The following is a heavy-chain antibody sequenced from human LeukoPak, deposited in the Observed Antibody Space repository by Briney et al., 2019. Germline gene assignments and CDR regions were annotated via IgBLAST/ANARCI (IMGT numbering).Heavy chain of an antibody. CDR1: GFTFSSYA. D-gene: IGHD2-2*01. V-gene: IGHV3-30*18. Sequence: GGSLRLSCAASGFTFSSYAMSWVRQAPGKGLEWVAVISYDGSNKYYADSVKGRFTISRDNSKNTLYLQMNSLRAEDTAVYYCAKDGGSSTSCYYWGQGTLVTVSS. CDR3: AKDGGSSTSCYY. CDR2: ISYDGSNK. J-gene: IGHJ4*02.